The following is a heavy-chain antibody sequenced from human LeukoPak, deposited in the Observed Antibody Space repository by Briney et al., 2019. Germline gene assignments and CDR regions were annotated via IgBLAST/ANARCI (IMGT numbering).Heavy chain of an antibody. J-gene: IGHJ4*02. CDR2: IYPGDSDT. V-gene: IGHV5-51*01. Sequence: RESLKISCKGSGYSFTSYWIGWVRQMPGKGLEWMGIIYPGDSDTRYSPSFQGQVTISADKSISTAYLQWGSLKASDTAMYYCARHLAPASGSYLGVDYWGQGTLVTVSS. CDR1: GYSFTSYW. CDR3: ARHLAPASGSYLGVDY. D-gene: IGHD1-26*01.